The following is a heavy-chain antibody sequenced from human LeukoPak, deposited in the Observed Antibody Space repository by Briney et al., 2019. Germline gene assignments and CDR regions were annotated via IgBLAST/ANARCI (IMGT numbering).Heavy chain of an antibody. Sequence: GGSLRLSCAASGFTFSSYWMDWVRQVPGKGPVWVSRIGTDGSGAAYADYVRGRFTISRDNAKNTLYLQMNSVRAEDTAVYYCARDKYSGNSNAFDIWGQGTLVAVSS. CDR1: GFTFSSYW. CDR2: IGTDGSGA. CDR3: ARDKYSGNSNAFDI. V-gene: IGHV3-74*01. D-gene: IGHD4-23*01. J-gene: IGHJ3*02.